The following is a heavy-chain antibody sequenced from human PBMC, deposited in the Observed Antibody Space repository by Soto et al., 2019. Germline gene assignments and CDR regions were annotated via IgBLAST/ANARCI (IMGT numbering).Heavy chain of an antibody. CDR2: IVVGSGNT. CDR1: GFTFTSSA. D-gene: IGHD2-15*01. Sequence: SVKVSCKASGFTFTSSAMQWVRQARGQRLEWIGWIVVGSGNTNYAQKFQERVTITRDMSTSTAYMELSSLRSEDTAVYYCAAEGYCSGGSCPGGYFQHWGQGTLVTVSS. CDR3: AAEGYCSGGSCPGGYFQH. V-gene: IGHV1-58*02. J-gene: IGHJ1*01.